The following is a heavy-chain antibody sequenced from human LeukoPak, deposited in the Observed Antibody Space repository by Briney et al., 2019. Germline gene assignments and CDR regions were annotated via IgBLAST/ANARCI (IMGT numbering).Heavy chain of an antibody. CDR1: GGSISSYY. Sequence: ETLSLTCSVSGGSISSYYWSWVRQAPGKGLEWVSGISGGGGSTYYADSVKGRFTISRDNSKNTLYLQMDSLRAEDTALYYCAKGSGINHYHWIDPWGQGTLVTVSS. D-gene: IGHD1-14*01. CDR2: ISGGGGST. CDR3: AKGSGINHYHWIDP. J-gene: IGHJ5*02. V-gene: IGHV3-23*01.